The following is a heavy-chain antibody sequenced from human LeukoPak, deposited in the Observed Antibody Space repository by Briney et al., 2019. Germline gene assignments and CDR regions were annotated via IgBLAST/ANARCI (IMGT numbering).Heavy chain of an antibody. CDR3: ARDNRAGLDAFDI. J-gene: IGHJ3*02. D-gene: IGHD3-10*01. Sequence: GGSLRLSCAASGFTLNRYWMTWVRQAPGKGLEWVANIKEDGSEKYYVDSVKGRFTISRDIAKNSLYLQMNSLRAEDTAVYYCARDNRAGLDAFDIWGQGTMVTVSS. CDR1: GFTLNRYW. CDR2: IKEDGSEK. V-gene: IGHV3-7*01.